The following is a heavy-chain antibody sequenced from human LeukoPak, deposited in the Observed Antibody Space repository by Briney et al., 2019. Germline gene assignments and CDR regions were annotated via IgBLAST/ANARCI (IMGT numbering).Heavy chain of an antibody. D-gene: IGHD6-13*01. CDR3: ARDGASSWFSYYFDY. J-gene: IGHJ4*02. CDR1: GFTFSSYA. V-gene: IGHV3-30*04. Sequence: GRSLRLSCAASGFTFSSYAMHWVRQAPGKGLEWVAVISYDGSNKYYADSVKGRFTISRDNSKNTLYLQMNSLRAGDTAVYYCARDGASSWFSYYFDYWGQGTLVTVSS. CDR2: ISYDGSNK.